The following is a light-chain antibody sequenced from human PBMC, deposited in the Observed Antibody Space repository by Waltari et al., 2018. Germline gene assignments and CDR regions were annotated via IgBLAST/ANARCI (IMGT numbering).Light chain of an antibody. Sequence: EIVMTQSPATLSVSPGARVTLSCRASQSVSSKLAWYQQKPGQAPSVLIYAASTRATGIPARFSGSGSGTEFTLTISSLQSEDFAVYYCQQYNNWPPMYTFGQGTKLEIK. V-gene: IGKV3-15*01. CDR3: QQYNNWPPMYT. CDR2: AAS. J-gene: IGKJ2*01. CDR1: QSVSSK.